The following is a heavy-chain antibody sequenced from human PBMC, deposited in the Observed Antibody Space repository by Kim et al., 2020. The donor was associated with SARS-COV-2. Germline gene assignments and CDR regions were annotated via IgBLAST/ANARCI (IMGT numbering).Heavy chain of an antibody. Sequence: SYIYYAESGKGRFTISRDNAKNSLYLQMNSLRAEDTAVYYCAREEGVFDYWGQGTLVTVSS. CDR2: SYI. J-gene: IGHJ4*02. V-gene: IGHV3-21*01. CDR3: AREEGVFDY. D-gene: IGHD3-16*01.